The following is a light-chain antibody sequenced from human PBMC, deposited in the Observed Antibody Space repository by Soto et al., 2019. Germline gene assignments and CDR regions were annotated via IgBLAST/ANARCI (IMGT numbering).Light chain of an antibody. J-gene: IGKJ5*01. CDR3: QQYGSSIT. CDR1: QSVGSD. V-gene: IGKV3-20*01. Sequence: EIVMTQSPATLSVSPGERATLSCRASQSVGSDLAWYQQKPGQAPRLLIYGASSRATGIPDRFSGSGSGTDFTLTINRLEPEDFAVYYCQQYGSSITFGQGTRLEIK. CDR2: GAS.